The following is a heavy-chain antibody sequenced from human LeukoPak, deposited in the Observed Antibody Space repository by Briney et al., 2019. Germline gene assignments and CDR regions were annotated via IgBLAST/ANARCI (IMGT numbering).Heavy chain of an antibody. Sequence: GGSLRLSCAASGFTFSSYAMSWVRQAPGKGLKWVSAISGSGGSTYYADSVKGRFTISRDNSKNTLYLQMNSLRAEDTAVYCCALGGADGDYFDYWGQGTLVTVSS. D-gene: IGHD3-16*01. CDR2: ISGSGGST. J-gene: IGHJ4*02. CDR1: GFTFSSYA. CDR3: ALGGADGDYFDY. V-gene: IGHV3-23*01.